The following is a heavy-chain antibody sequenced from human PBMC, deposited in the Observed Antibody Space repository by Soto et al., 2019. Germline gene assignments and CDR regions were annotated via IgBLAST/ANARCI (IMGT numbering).Heavy chain of an antibody. V-gene: IGHV1-2*02. D-gene: IGHD2-21*02. Sequence: GASVKVSCKASGYRFTGYGLHWVRQAPGQGLQWMGWINPKSGATDYAQKFQGRVTMTREMSTNTAYLELSGLRSDDTADDTAVYYCAKSIYCGDDYFQYGLDFWGQGITVTGSS. J-gene: IGHJ6*02. CDR3: VYYCAKSIYCGDDYFQYGLDF. CDR2: INPKSGAT. CDR1: GYRFTGYG.